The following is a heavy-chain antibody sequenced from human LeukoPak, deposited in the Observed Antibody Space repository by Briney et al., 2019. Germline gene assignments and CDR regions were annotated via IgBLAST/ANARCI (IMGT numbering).Heavy chain of an antibody. V-gene: IGHV1-2*02. J-gene: IGHJ5*02. CDR2: INPNSGGT. CDR3: ARSDCSGGSCVNWFDP. Sequence: ASVKVSCKASGYTFTGYYMHWVRQAPEQGLEWMGWINPNSGGTNYAQKFQGRVTMTRDTSISTAYMELSRPRSDDTAVYYCARSDCSGGSCVNWFDPWGQGTLVTVSS. CDR1: GYTFTGYY. D-gene: IGHD2-15*01.